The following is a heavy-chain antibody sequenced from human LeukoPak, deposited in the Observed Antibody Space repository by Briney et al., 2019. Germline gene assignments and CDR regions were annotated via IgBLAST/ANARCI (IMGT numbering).Heavy chain of an antibody. J-gene: IGHJ4*02. CDR3: ARTRRIAVAGTVSDFDY. Sequence: SETLSLTCAVYGGSFSGYYWSWIRQPPGKGLEWIGSIYYSGSTYYNPSLKSRVTISVDTSKNQFSLKLSSVTAADTAVYYCARTRRIAVAGTVSDFDYWGQGTLVTVSS. CDR2: IYYSGST. CDR1: GGSFSGYY. D-gene: IGHD6-19*01. V-gene: IGHV4-34*01.